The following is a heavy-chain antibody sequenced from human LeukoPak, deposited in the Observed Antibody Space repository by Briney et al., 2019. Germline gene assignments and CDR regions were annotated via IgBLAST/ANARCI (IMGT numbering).Heavy chain of an antibody. D-gene: IGHD3-9*01. J-gene: IGHJ4*02. CDR3: ARDLGYYDILPGDS. CDR2: ISSSGKTK. CDR1: GYIFSNYE. V-gene: IGHV3-48*03. Sequence: GGSLRLSCAASGYIFSNYEGNWVRQAPGKGLEWVSYISSSGKTKYYGDSVKGRFTISRDNAKNSLFLQMNSLRAEDTAVYYCARDLGYYDILPGDSWGQGTLVTVSS.